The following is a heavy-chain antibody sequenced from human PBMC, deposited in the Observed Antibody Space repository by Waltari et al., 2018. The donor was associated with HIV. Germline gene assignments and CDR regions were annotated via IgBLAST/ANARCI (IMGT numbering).Heavy chain of an antibody. D-gene: IGHD1-1*01. Sequence: QVQLVESGGGVVQPGRSLRLSCAASGFTLGTYGLHWFRQAPGKGLEWVAFIAYDGDNKYYAESVKGRCTLSRDNSKNTVYLQINSLRAEDSAVYYCAKDKGGVTYIFDYWGQGTLVTVSS. V-gene: IGHV3-30*18. CDR3: AKDKGGVTYIFDY. CDR1: GFTLGTYG. J-gene: IGHJ4*02. CDR2: IAYDGDNK.